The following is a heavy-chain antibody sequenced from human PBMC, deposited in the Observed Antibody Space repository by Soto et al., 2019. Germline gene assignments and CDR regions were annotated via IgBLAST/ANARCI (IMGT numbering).Heavy chain of an antibody. CDR3: ARVAQPVLRPEFLFDD. V-gene: IGHV3-21*06. Sequence: EVQLVESGGGLVKPGGSLTLSCAASGFTFSSYSMNWVRQAPGKGLEWVSSIGRGSSYVFYADSVRGRFTISRDDAKNSLHLQMNSLSVEDTALYYCARVAQPVLRPEFLFDDWGQGTLVTVSS. CDR1: GFTFSSYS. J-gene: IGHJ4*02. D-gene: IGHD2-2*01. CDR2: IGRGSSYV.